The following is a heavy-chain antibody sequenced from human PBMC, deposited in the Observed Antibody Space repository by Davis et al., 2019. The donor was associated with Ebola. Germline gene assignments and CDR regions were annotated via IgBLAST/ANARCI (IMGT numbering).Heavy chain of an antibody. CDR1: GYTFTTYW. J-gene: IGHJ4*02. CDR2: IYPSDSDT. D-gene: IGHD5-18*01. V-gene: IGHV5-51*01. Sequence: GESPKTPCEASGYTFTTYWIGWVRQMPGKGLEWMGIIYPSDSDTRYSPSFQGQVTISGDKSISTAYLQWDNLKASDTAMYYCEGQYGFSYGYFDSWGQGTLVTVSS. CDR3: EGQYGFSYGYFDS.